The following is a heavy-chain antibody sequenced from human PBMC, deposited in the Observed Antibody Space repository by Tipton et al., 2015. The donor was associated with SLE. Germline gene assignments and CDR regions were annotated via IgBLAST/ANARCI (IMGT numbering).Heavy chain of an antibody. CDR1: GFTFSSYG. Sequence: SLRLSCAASGFTFSSYGMHWVRRAPGKGLEWVAVIWYDGSNKYYADSVKGRFTISRDNSKNTLYLQMNSLRAEDTAVYYCARGAGIMHFWGQGTLVTVSS. CDR3: ARGAGIMHF. V-gene: IGHV3-33*01. CDR2: IWYDGSNK. J-gene: IGHJ4*02. D-gene: IGHD3-16*01.